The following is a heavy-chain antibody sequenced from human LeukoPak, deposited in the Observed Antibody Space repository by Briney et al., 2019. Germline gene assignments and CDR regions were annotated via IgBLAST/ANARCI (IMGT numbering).Heavy chain of an antibody. D-gene: IGHD6-13*01. CDR2: INPNSGGT. V-gene: IGHV1-2*02. CDR3: ATYRAAAREVDP. J-gene: IGHJ5*02. CDR1: GYTFTGYY. Sequence: WASVKVSCKDSGYTFTGYYIHWVRQAPGQGLEWMGWINPNSGGTNYAQKSQGRVTLTRDTSLSTAYMEQSTLRSHNTALYYCATYRAAAREVDPWGQGTGLSVS.